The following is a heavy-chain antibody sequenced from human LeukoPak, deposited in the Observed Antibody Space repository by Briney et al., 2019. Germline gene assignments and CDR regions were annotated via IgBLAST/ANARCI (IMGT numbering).Heavy chain of an antibody. CDR1: GYSFISYC. D-gene: IGHD1-26*01. Sequence: GASLKIFCRGSGYSFISYCSGWVRQMPGQRVEWMGMIYPGDSDTRYSPSFQGQVTISADKSISTAYLQWSSLKASDTAMYYCARSAGATVFDYWGQGTLVTVSS. CDR2: IYPGDSDT. CDR3: ARSAGATVFDY. J-gene: IGHJ4*02. V-gene: IGHV5-51*01.